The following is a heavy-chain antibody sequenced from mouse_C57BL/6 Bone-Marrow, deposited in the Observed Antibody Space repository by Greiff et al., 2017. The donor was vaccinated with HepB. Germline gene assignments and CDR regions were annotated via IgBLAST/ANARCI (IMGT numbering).Heavy chain of an antibody. CDR3: ARDYYGSSRDWYFDV. CDR1: GYTFTSYW. D-gene: IGHD1-1*01. CDR2: IDPSDSYT. V-gene: IGHV1-50*01. J-gene: IGHJ1*03. Sequence: VQLQQPGAELVKPGASVKLSCKASGYTFTSYWMQWVKQRPGQGLEWIGEIDPSDSYTNYNQKFKGKATLTVDTSSSTAYMQLSSLTSEDSAVYYCARDYYGSSRDWYFDVWGTGTTVTVSS.